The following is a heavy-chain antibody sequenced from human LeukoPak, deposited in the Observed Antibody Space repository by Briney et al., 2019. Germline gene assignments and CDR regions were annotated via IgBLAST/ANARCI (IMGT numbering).Heavy chain of an antibody. D-gene: IGHD3-22*01. CDR1: GFTFSSYA. Sequence: GGSLRLSCAASGFTFSSYAMSWVREAPGKGLEWVSAISGTGGNTYYADSVKGRFTISRDNSKNTLYLQMNSLRDEDTAVYYCAKAQSSGFYWYFDCWGQGTLVTVSS. CDR3: AKAQSSGFYWYFDC. CDR2: ISGTGGNT. V-gene: IGHV3-23*01. J-gene: IGHJ4*02.